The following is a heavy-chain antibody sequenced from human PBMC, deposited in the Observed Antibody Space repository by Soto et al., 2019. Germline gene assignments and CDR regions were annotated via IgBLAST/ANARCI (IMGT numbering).Heavy chain of an antibody. J-gene: IGHJ4*02. CDR3: ARQGYGDDF. D-gene: IGHD5-18*01. V-gene: IGHV4-39*01. Sequence: QLQLQESGPGLVRPSETLSLTCTVSGGSISSSSYYWGWIRQPPGKGLEWIGRIYYSGITYYNPSRKSRVPVSVDTSRNQFSLKLTSVTAADTAVYYCARQGYGDDFWGQGTLITVSP. CDR2: IYYSGIT. CDR1: GGSISSSSYY.